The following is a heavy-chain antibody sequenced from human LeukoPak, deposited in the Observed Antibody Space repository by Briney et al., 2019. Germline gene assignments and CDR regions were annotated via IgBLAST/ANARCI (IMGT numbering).Heavy chain of an antibody. CDR2: IWYDGSNK. CDR3: AREGAYTYYYGSGTDKNYYYYYGMDV. Sequence: PGGSLRLSCAASGFTFSSYGMHWVRQAPGKGLEWVAVIWYDGSNKYYADSVKGRFTISRDNSKNTLYLQMNSLRAEDTAVYYCAREGAYTYYYGSGTDKNYYYYYGMDVWGQGTTVTVSS. J-gene: IGHJ6*02. D-gene: IGHD3-10*01. CDR1: GFTFSSYG. V-gene: IGHV3-33*01.